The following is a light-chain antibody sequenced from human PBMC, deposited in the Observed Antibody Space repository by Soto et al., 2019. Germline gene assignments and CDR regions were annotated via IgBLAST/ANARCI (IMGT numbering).Light chain of an antibody. CDR3: QQYGSSPLYT. CDR1: QSVSSRY. J-gene: IGKJ2*01. CDR2: GAS. V-gene: IGKV3-20*01. Sequence: EIVLTQSPGPLSLSPGERATLSCRASQSVSSRYLAWYQQKPGQAPRLLIYGASSRATGIPDRVSGSGSGTDFTLTISRREPEDVAVYYCQQYGSSPLYTFGQGTELEIK.